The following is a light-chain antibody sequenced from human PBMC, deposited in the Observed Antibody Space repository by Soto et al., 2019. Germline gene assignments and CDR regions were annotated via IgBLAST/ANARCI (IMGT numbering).Light chain of an antibody. CDR2: GAS. V-gene: IGKV3-15*01. J-gene: IGKJ4*01. CDR3: QQYNNWPLT. CDR1: QSVSSN. Sequence: EIVKTQSPATLSVSPGDRATLSCRASQSVSSNLAWYQQKPGQAPRLLIYGASTRATGIPSRFSGSGSGTEVTLTISSLQSEDFAVYYCQQYNNWPLTFGGGTKVEIK.